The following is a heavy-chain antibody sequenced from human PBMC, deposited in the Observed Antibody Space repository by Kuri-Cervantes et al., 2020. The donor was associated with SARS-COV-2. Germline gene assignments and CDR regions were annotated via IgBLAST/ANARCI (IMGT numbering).Heavy chain of an antibody. CDR2: ISGSGGNT. D-gene: IGHD5-18*01. J-gene: IGHJ6*03. V-gene: IGHV3-23*01. CDR1: GFTFSSYA. CDR3: AKDGDTAMVGVYYYYYMDV. Sequence: GESLKISCAASGFTFSSYAMSWVRQAPGKGLEWVSAISGSGGNTYYADSVKGRFTISRDNSKNTLYLQMNSLRAEDTAVYYCAKDGDTAMVGVYYYYYMDVWGKGTTVTVSS.